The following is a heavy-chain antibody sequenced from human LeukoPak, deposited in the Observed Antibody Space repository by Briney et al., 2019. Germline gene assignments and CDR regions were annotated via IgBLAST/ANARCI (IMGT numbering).Heavy chain of an antibody. Sequence: ASVKVSCKASGYTFTSYGISWVRQAPGQGLEWMGWISAYNGNTNYAQKLQGRVTMTTDTSTSTAYMELRSLRSDDTAVYYCARDSALVAASAAGGDNYYYGMDVWGQGTTVTVSS. CDR2: ISAYNGNT. CDR3: ARDSALVAASAAGGDNYYYGMDV. J-gene: IGHJ6*02. D-gene: IGHD6-13*01. V-gene: IGHV1-18*01. CDR1: GYTFTSYG.